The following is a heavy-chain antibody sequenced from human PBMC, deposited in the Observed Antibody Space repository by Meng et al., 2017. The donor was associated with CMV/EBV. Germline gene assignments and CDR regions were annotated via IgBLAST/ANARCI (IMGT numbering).Heavy chain of an antibody. J-gene: IGHJ4*02. CDR3: ARGTANWGLYFDY. CDR1: GGSISSSSYY. Sequence: SETLSLTCTVSGGSISSSSYYWGCIRQPPGKGLEWIGSIYYSGSTYYNPSLKSRVTISVDTSKNQFSLKLSSVTAADTAVYYCARGTANWGLYFDYWGQGTLVTVSS. D-gene: IGHD7-27*01. V-gene: IGHV4-39*01. CDR2: IYYSGST.